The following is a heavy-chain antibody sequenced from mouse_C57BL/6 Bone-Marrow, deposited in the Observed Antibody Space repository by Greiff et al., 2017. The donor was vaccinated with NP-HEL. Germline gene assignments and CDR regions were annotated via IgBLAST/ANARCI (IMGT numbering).Heavy chain of an antibody. V-gene: IGHV5-17*01. D-gene: IGHD2-4*01. CDR2: ISSGSSTI. CDR1: GFTFSDYG. J-gene: IGHJ4*01. CDR3: ARTRNPYYDYDVGYAMDY. Sequence: EVMLVESGGGLVKPGGSLKLSCAASGFTFSDYGMHWVRQAPEKGLEWVAYISSGSSTIYYADTVKGRFTISRDNAKNTLFLQMTSLRSEDTAMYYCARTRNPYYDYDVGYAMDYWGQGTSVTVSS.